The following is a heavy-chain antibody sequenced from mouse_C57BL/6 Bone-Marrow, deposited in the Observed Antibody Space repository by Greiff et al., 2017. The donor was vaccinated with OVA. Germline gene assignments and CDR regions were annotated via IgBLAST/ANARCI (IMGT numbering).Heavy chain of an antibody. V-gene: IGHV5-16*01. CDR3: AREGYDGSY. D-gene: IGHD2-2*01. Sequence: EVQLVESEGGLVQPGSSMKLSCTASGFTFSDYYMAWVRQVPEKGLEWVANINYDGSSTYYLDSLKSRFIISRDNAKNILYLQMSSLKSEDTATYYCAREGYDGSYWGQGTLVTVSA. CDR2: INYDGSST. CDR1: GFTFSDYY. J-gene: IGHJ3*01.